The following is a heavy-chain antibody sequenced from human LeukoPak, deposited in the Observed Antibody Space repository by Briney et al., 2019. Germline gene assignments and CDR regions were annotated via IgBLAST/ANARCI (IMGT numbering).Heavy chain of an antibody. J-gene: IGHJ3*02. D-gene: IGHD1-1*01. CDR3: AKDILERGDAFDI. V-gene: IGHV3-9*01. CDR2: ISWNSGSI. CDR1: GFTFSSYA. Sequence: PGGSLRLSCAASGFTFSSYAMSWVRQAPGKGLEWVSGISWNSGSIGYADSVKGRFTISRDNAKNSLYLQMNSLRAEDTALYYCAKDILERGDAFDIWGQGTMVTVSS.